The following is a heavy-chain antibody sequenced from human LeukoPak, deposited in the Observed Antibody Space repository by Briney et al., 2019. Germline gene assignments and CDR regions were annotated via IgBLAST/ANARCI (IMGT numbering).Heavy chain of an antibody. J-gene: IGHJ4*02. V-gene: IGHV5-10-1*01. CDR2: IDPSDSYT. CDR3: ARHNGLGSYYYFDY. Sequence: KAGESLKISCKGSGYSFTGYWISWVRQMPGKGLEWMGRIDPSDSYTNYSPSFQGHVTISADKSISTAYLQWSSLKASDTAMYYCARHNGLGSYYYFDYWGQGTLVTVSS. CDR1: GYSFTGYW. D-gene: IGHD3-10*01.